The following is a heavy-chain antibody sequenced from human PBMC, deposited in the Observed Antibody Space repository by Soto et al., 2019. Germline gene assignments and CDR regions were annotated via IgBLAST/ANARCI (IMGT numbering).Heavy chain of an antibody. CDR1: GYTFTSYG. J-gene: IGHJ6*02. CDR2: ISAYNGNT. Sequence: ASVKVSCKASGYTFTSYGISWVRQASGQGLEWMGWISAYNGNTNYAQKLQGRVTMTTDTSTSTAYMELRSLRSDDTAVYYCARDDKYYDFWSGYYAYYYYYGMDVWGQGTTVTVSS. V-gene: IGHV1-18*04. CDR3: ARDDKYYDFWSGYYAYYYYYGMDV. D-gene: IGHD3-3*01.